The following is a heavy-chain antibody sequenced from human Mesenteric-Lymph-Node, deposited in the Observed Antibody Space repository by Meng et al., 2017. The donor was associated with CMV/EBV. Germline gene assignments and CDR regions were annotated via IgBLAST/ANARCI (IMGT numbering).Heavy chain of an antibody. CDR1: GFTFSSYW. CDR2: INSDGSST. CDR3: ASTYYYGSGSYSYYYYGRDV. D-gene: IGHD3-10*01. J-gene: IGHJ6*02. Sequence: AESLTLSCAVSGFTFSSYWMHWVRHAPGKGLVWVARINSDGSSTSYADSVKGRFTSSRDNAKNTLYLQMNSLSAEDTAVYYCASTYYYGSGSYSYYYYGRDVWGQGTTVTVSS. V-gene: IGHV3-74*01.